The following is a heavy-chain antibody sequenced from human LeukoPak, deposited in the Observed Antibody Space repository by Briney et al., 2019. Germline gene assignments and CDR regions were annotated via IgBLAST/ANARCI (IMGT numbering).Heavy chain of an antibody. J-gene: IGHJ5*02. Sequence: GGSLRLSCAASGFTFSSYSMNWVRQAPGKGLEWVSSISSSSSYIYYADSVKGRFTISRDNSKNTLYLQMNSLRTEDAAVYYCARGDKQLVFNRNKGGFDPWGQGTLVTVSS. V-gene: IGHV3-21*01. CDR3: ARGDKQLVFNRNKGGFDP. D-gene: IGHD6-13*01. CDR1: GFTFSSYS. CDR2: ISSSSSYI.